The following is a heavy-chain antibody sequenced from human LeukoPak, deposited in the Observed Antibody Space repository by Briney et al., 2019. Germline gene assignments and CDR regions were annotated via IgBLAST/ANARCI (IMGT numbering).Heavy chain of an antibody. CDR2: ISGSGGST. CDR3: AKDPSVPSREIYFDY. J-gene: IGHJ4*02. CDR1: GFTFSSYA. D-gene: IGHD5-24*01. V-gene: IGHV3-23*01. Sequence: GGSLRLSCAASGFTFSSYAMSWVRQAPGKGLEWVSAISGSGGSTYYADSVKGRFTISRDNSKNTLYLQMNSLRAEDTAVYYCAKDPSVPSREIYFDYWGQGTLVTVSS.